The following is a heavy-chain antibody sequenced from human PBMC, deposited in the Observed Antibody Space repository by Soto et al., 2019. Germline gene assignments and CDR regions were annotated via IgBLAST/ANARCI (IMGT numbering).Heavy chain of an antibody. Sequence: QVQLVESGAEVKKPGASVKVSCKASGYSFSSYGISWVRQAPVQGLEWMGWISAYNGNTKYAQNLQGRVTMTTDTSTSTAYMELRSLRSDDTAVYYCARDLAVGLVDYWGQGTLVTVSS. J-gene: IGHJ4*02. D-gene: IGHD6-19*01. V-gene: IGHV1-18*01. CDR2: ISAYNGNT. CDR1: GYSFSSYG. CDR3: ARDLAVGLVDY.